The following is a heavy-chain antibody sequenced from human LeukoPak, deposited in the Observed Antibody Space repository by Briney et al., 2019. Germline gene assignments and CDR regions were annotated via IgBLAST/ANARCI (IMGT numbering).Heavy chain of an antibody. CDR3: AKRPTGVGVAANVGY. Sequence: GGSLRLFCAASGFTFSSYAKSWVRQAPGKGLEGGSAISGSGGSTYYADSVKGRFTISRDNSKNTLYMQMNSLRAEDTAVYYCAKRPTGVGVAANVGYWGQGTLVTVSS. V-gene: IGHV3-23*01. J-gene: IGHJ4*02. CDR1: GFTFSSYA. CDR2: ISGSGGST. D-gene: IGHD2-15*01.